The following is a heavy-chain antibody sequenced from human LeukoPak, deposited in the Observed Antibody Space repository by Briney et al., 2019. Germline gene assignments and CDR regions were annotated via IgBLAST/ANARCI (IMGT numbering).Heavy chain of an antibody. CDR2: MNPKSGNT. V-gene: IGHV1-8*03. CDR3: ARRAVDNSYYYYMDV. J-gene: IGHJ6*03. D-gene: IGHD6-19*01. Sequence: ASVKVSCKASGYTFTSYDINWVRQVTGQGLEWMGWMNPKSGNTGYAQKFQGRITITRNTSISTAYMEVSSLKYEDTAVYYCARRAVDNSYYYYMDVWGKGTTVTVSS. CDR1: GYTFTSYD.